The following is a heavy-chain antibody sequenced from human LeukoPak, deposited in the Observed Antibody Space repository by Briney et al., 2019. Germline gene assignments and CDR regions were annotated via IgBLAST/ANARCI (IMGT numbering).Heavy chain of an antibody. CDR2: ISGSGAST. CDR1: GFTFSSYS. CDR3: VKDRGAARPPGYFDY. D-gene: IGHD6-6*01. Sequence: GGSLRLSCAASGFTFSSYSLTWVRQAPGEGLEWVSAISGSGASTYYADSVKGRFTISRDNSKNTLYLQMSSLRAEDTAVYYCVKDRGAARPPGYFDYWGQGTLVTVSS. V-gene: IGHV3-23*01. J-gene: IGHJ4*02.